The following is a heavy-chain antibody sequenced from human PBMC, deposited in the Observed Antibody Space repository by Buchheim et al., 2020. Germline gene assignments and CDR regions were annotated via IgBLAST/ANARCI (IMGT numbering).Heavy chain of an antibody. CDR2: IYYSGST. Sequence: QVQLQESGPGLVKPSQTLSLTCTVSGGSISSGDYYWSGIRQPPGKGLEWIGYIYYSGSTYYKPSLKSRVTITVDTSKNQFSLKRSSVTAADTAVYYCARVLLELKVVDYWGQGTL. CDR1: GGSISSGDYY. CDR3: ARVLLELKVVDY. V-gene: IGHV4-30-4*01. D-gene: IGHD1-7*01. J-gene: IGHJ4*02.